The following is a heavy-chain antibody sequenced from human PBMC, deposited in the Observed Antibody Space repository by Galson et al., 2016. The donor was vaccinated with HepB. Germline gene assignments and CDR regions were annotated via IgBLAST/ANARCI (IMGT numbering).Heavy chain of an antibody. CDR1: GFTFNNFA. D-gene: IGHD1-26*01. CDR2: ISVSSDST. J-gene: IGHJ3*01. CDR3: AKDIRSSGSSGWGKLDAFDV. Sequence: SLRLSCAASGFTFNNFAMNWVRQAPGKGLEWVSAISVSSDSTFYADSVKGRFIIFRDNSKNTIYLHMNTLKSDDTATYYCAKDIRSSGSSGWGKLDAFDVWGQGTMVTVSS. V-gene: IGHV3-23*01.